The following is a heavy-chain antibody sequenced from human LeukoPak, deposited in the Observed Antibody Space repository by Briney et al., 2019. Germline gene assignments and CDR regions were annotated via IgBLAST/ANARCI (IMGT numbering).Heavy chain of an antibody. CDR3: ARGGYDSGTYKYWYFDL. V-gene: IGHV4-30-2*01. D-gene: IGHD3-10*01. CDR2: IYHSGST. J-gene: IGHJ2*01. Sequence: PSQTLSLTCTVSGGSISSGGYYWSWIRQPPGKGLEWIGYIYHSGSTYYNPSLKSRVTISVDRSKNQFSLKLSSVTAADTAVYYCARGGYDSGTYKYWYFDLWGRGTLVTVSS. CDR1: GGSISSGGYY.